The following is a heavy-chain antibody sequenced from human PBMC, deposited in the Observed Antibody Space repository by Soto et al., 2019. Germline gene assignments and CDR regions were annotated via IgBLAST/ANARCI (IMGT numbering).Heavy chain of an antibody. CDR1: GYTFTSYG. Sequence: QVQLVQSGAEVKKPGASVKVSCKASGYTFTSYGISWVRQAPGQGLEWMGWINPYNGNTNYPQKLQGRVTMTTDTSARTAYMELRSLRSDDTAVYYCARDPVGGNWFDPGGQGTLVTVSS. V-gene: IGHV1-18*01. J-gene: IGHJ5*02. CDR2: INPYNGNT. D-gene: IGHD1-26*01. CDR3: ARDPVGGNWFDP.